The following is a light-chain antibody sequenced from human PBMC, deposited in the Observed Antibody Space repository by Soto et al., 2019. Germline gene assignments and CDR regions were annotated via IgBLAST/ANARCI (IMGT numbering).Light chain of an antibody. CDR2: GAS. J-gene: IGKJ1*01. Sequence: EIVMTQSPATLSVSPGERATLSCRASQNISSNLAWYQQKPGQAPRLLIDGASTRATGIPARFSGSGSGTEFTLTNSSLQSEDFAVYYCQQYNNWLWTFGQGTKVEIK. CDR3: QQYNNWLWT. CDR1: QNISSN. V-gene: IGKV3-15*01.